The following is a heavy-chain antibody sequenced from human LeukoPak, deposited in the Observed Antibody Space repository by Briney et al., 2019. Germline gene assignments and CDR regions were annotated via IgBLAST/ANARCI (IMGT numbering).Heavy chain of an antibody. CDR3: TTGAYYDSSGSEVDY. CDR1: GFTFSNAW. V-gene: IGHV3-15*01. J-gene: IGHJ4*02. Sequence: PGGSLRLSCAASGFTFSNAWMSWVRQAPGKGLEWVGRIKSKTDGGITDYAAPVKGRFTISRDDSKNTLYLQMNSLKTEDTAVYYCTTGAYYDSSGSEVDYWGQGTLVTVSS. D-gene: IGHD3-22*01. CDR2: IKSKTDGGIT.